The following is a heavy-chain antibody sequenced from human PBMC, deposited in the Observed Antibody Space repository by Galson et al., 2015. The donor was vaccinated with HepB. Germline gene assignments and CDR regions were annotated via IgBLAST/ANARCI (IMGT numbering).Heavy chain of an antibody. Sequence: SLRLSCAASGFTFSSYWMSWVRQAPGKGLEWVANIKQDGSEKYYVDSVKGRFTISRDNAKNSLYLQMNSLRAEDTAVYYCARAEHYYDSSGYPHWGQGTLVTVSS. D-gene: IGHD3-22*01. J-gene: IGHJ4*02. CDR1: GFTFSSYW. V-gene: IGHV3-7*03. CDR3: ARAEHYYDSSGYPH. CDR2: IKQDGSEK.